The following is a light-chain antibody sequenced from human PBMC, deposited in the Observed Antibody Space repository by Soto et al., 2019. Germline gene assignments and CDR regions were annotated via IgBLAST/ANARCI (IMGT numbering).Light chain of an antibody. CDR2: GTS. V-gene: IGKV3-20*01. CDR1: QCVSSKY. J-gene: IGKJ3*01. CDR3: QQYGSSLFT. Sequence: EIVLTQSPGTLSLSPGERATLSCSASQCVSSKYLAWYQQKPGQAPRVLIYGTSIRASGVPERFSGGGSGTDFTLTITRLEPEDFAVYYCQQYGSSLFTFGPGTKVDIK.